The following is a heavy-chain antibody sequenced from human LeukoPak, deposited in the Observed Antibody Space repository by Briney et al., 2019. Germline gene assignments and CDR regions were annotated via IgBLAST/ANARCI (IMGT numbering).Heavy chain of an antibody. CDR3: ARDVYPYYDFWSGYHGLDY. CDR1: GFTFSSYW. J-gene: IGHJ4*02. Sequence: GGPLRLSCAASGFTFSSYWMSWVRQAPGKGLEWVANIKQDGSEKYYVDSVKGRFTISRDNAKNSLYLQMNSLRAEDTAVYYCARDVYPYYDFWSGYHGLDYWGQGTLVTVSS. CDR2: IKQDGSEK. D-gene: IGHD3-3*01. V-gene: IGHV3-7*01.